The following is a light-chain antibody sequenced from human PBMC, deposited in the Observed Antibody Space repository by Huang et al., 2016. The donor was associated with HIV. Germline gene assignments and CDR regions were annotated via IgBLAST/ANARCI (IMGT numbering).Light chain of an antibody. J-gene: IGKJ5*01. CDR1: QSISTY. CDR2: AAF. CDR3: QQSYSTSIT. V-gene: IGKV1-39*01. Sequence: DIQMTQSLSSLSASVGDRVTITCRASQSISTYLNWYQQKPGKAPKLLIFAAFSLQSGVPSRFSGSGSGTDFTLTISSLQPEDFATYYCQQSYSTSITFGQGTRLEIK.